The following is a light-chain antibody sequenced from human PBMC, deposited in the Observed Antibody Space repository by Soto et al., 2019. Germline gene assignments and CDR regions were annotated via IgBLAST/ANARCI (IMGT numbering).Light chain of an antibody. V-gene: IGKV3-20*01. J-gene: IGKJ3*01. CDR3: QHSSSPFT. CDR2: GTS. CDR1: QSISSAY. Sequence: ELILTQSPDSLSLSLGERATVSCRASQSISSAYLAWLQQQPGPAPSLLISGTSIRAAGIPDRFSGSCSGTDFPLTISMLEPEDFAFYYCQHSSSPFTFGPGTKVEIK.